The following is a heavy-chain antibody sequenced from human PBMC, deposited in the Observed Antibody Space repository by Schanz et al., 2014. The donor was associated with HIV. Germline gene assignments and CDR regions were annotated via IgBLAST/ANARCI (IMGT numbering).Heavy chain of an antibody. Sequence: QVQLQESGPGLVKPSQTLSLTCTVAGGSISSGGHYWSWIRQHPAKGLEWIGYMYYSGSTYYNPXLXRRVSISVDTSKNQFSLKLSSVTAADTAVYYCARVPPSDSSGYYPFDYWGQGTLVTVSS. CDR1: GGSISSGGHY. V-gene: IGHV4-31*03. CDR3: ARVPPSDSSGYYPFDY. CDR2: MYYSGST. J-gene: IGHJ4*02. D-gene: IGHD3-22*01.